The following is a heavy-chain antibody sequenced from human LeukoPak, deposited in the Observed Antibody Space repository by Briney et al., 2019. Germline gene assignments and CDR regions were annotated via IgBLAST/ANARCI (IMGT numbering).Heavy chain of an antibody. D-gene: IGHD3-22*01. V-gene: IGHV1-3*03. J-gene: IGHJ3*02. CDR3: ARVIGSGYYSDNPDAFDI. CDR1: GYTFTSYA. Sequence: ASVKVSCKASGYTFTSYAMHWVRQAPGQRLEWMGWISAGNGNTKYSQEFQGRVTITRDTSASTAYMELSSLRSEDMAVYYCARVIGSGYYSDNPDAFDIWGQGTMVTVSS. CDR2: ISAGNGNT.